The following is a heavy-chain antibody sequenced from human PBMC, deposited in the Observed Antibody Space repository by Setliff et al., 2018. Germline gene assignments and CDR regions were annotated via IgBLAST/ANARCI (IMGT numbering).Heavy chain of an antibody. V-gene: IGHV4-4*08. Sequence: SETLSLTCSVSGASISSYFWTWIRQPPGKGLEWIGNIHTSESTKYNPSLKSRVTISLDTSKRQFSLKLTSVTAADTAVYYCARFYGDYQFDYWGQGTLVTVSS. CDR2: IHTSEST. D-gene: IGHD4-17*01. CDR1: GASISSYF. CDR3: ARFYGDYQFDY. J-gene: IGHJ4*02.